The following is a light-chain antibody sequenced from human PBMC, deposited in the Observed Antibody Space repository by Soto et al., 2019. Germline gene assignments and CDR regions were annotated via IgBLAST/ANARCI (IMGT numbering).Light chain of an antibody. Sequence: HLTQSPSSLSAPVVGRLTITCGASQSISNDLNWYQQKPGKAPKLLIYAASSLQSGVPSRFSGSGSGTDFTLTISSLQPEDFATYYCQQSYSTPQTFGQGTKVDIK. CDR3: QQSYSTPQT. J-gene: IGKJ1*01. V-gene: IGKV1-39*01. CDR1: QSISND. CDR2: AAS.